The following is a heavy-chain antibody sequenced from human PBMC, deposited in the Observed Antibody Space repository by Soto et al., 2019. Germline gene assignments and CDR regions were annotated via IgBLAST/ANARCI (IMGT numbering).Heavy chain of an antibody. V-gene: IGHV4-39*01. CDR3: ARWGDVMVYGDSFYYFDY. Sequence: SETLSLTCTVSGGSISSSSYYWGWIRQPPGKGLEWIGSIYYSGSTYYNPSLKSRVTISVDTSKNQFSLKLSSVTAADTAVYYCARWGDVMVYGDSFYYFDYWGQGTLVTVSS. CDR1: GGSISSSSYY. J-gene: IGHJ4*02. CDR2: IYYSGST. D-gene: IGHD4-17*01.